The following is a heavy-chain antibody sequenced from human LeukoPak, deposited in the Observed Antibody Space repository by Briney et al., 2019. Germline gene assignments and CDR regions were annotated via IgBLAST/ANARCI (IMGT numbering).Heavy chain of an antibody. CDR2: ISGSGGST. CDR1: GFTFSSYA. Sequence: GGSLRLSCAASGFTFSSYAMSWVRQAPGKGLEWVSAISGSGGSTYYADSVKGRFTISRDNSKNTLYLQMNSLRAEDTAVYYCARWGYSNYALDYWGQGTLVTVSS. V-gene: IGHV3-23*01. CDR3: ARWGYSNYALDY. J-gene: IGHJ4*02. D-gene: IGHD4-11*01.